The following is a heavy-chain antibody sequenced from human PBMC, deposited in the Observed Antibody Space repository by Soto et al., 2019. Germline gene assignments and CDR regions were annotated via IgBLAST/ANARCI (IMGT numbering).Heavy chain of an antibody. CDR2: ISYDGSNK. CDR1: GFTFSSYG. J-gene: IGHJ6*02. D-gene: IGHD3-22*01. Sequence: GGSLRLSCAASGFTFSSYGMHWVRQAPGKGLEWVAVISYDGSNKYYADSVKGRFTISRDNSKNTLYLQMNSLRAEDTAVYHCAKGHGYYHSSGYYPYYYYRMYGWGQGTTVTVSS. CDR3: AKGHGYYHSSGYYPYYYYRMYG. V-gene: IGHV3-30*18.